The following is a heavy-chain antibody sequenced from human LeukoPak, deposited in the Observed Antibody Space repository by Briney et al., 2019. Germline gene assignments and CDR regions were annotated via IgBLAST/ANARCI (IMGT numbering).Heavy chain of an antibody. Sequence: SETLSLTCTVSGGSISSSSNYWGWIRQPPGKGLEWIGSIYYSGSTYYNPSLKSRVTISVDTSKNQFSLKLSSVTAADTTVYYCARGADNIVLMVYAKGYYFDYWGQGTLVTVSS. V-gene: IGHV4-39*01. D-gene: IGHD2-8*01. CDR2: IYYSGST. CDR1: GGSISSSSNY. J-gene: IGHJ4*02. CDR3: ARGADNIVLMVYAKGYYFDY.